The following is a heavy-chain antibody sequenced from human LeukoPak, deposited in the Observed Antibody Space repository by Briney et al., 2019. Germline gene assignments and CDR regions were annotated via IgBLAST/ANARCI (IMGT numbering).Heavy chain of an antibody. CDR3: ARAKRKYYSSSWYY. CDR1: GYTFTSYG. CDR2: ISAYNGNT. Sequence: ASVKVSCTASGYTFTSYGISWVRQAPGQGLEWMGWISAYNGNTNYAQKLQGRVTMTTDTSTSTAYMELRSLRSDDTAVYYCARAKRKYYSSSWYYWGQGTLVTVSS. D-gene: IGHD6-13*01. J-gene: IGHJ4*02. V-gene: IGHV1-18*01.